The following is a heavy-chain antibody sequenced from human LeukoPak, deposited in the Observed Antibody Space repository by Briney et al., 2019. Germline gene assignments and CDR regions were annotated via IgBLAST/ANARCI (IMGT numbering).Heavy chain of an antibody. CDR1: GYTFTSYG. CDR2: ISAYNGNT. V-gene: IGHV1-18*01. Sequence: ASVKVSCKASGYTFTSYGISWVRQAPGQGLEWMGWISAYNGNTNYAQKRQGRVTMTTDTSTSTAYMELRSLRSDDTAVYYCAVIAVVVTATTRDDYWGQGTLVTVSS. J-gene: IGHJ4*02. D-gene: IGHD2-21*02. CDR3: AVIAVVVTATTRDDY.